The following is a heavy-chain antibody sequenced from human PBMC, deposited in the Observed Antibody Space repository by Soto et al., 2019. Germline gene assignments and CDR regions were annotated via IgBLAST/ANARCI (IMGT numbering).Heavy chain of an antibody. D-gene: IGHD5-12*01. CDR3: ARGRLEVLATITSWWFDP. V-gene: IGHV1-8*01. Sequence: ASVKVSCKASGYTFTSYDINWVRQATGQGLEWMGWMNPNSGNTGYAQKFQGRVTMTRNTSISTAYMELSSLRSEDTAVYYCARGRLEVLATITSWWFDPWGQGTLVTVS. J-gene: IGHJ5*02. CDR2: MNPNSGNT. CDR1: GYTFTSYD.